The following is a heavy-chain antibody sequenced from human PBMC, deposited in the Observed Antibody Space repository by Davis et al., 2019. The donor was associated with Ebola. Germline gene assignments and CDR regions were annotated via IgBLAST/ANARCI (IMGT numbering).Heavy chain of an antibody. CDR2: LSGRGGST. CDR3: TTERQWLPKE. CDR1: GFTFNHFA. J-gene: IGHJ6*02. V-gene: IGHV3-23*01. D-gene: IGHD6-19*01. Sequence: SGFTFNHFAMSWVRQAPGKGLEWVSSLSGRGGSTSYADSVKGRFTISRDNSKNTLYLQMSSLRADDTAVYYCTTERQWLPKEWGQGTTVTVSS.